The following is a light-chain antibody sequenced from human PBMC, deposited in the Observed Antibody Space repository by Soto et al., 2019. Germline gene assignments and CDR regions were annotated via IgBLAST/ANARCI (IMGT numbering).Light chain of an antibody. CDR2: DVT. J-gene: IGLJ3*02. CDR1: SNDVGGYNY. V-gene: IGLV2-11*01. Sequence: QSALTQPRSVSGSPGQSVTISCTGTSNDVGGYNYVSWYQQHPGTAPRFMIYDVTRRPSGVPDRFSGSKSGNTASLTISGLQADDEADYYCCSYAGTYTWVFGGGTKVTVL. CDR3: CSYAGTYTWV.